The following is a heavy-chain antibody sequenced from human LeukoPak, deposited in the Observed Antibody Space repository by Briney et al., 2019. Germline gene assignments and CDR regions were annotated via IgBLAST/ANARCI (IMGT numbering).Heavy chain of an antibody. J-gene: IGHJ6*04. Sequence: GESLKISCKGSGYSFTTYWIACVRQMPGKGLEWMGIVYPGDSDTRYSPSFQGQVTISADKSISTAFLQWSSLKASDTAMYYCARQQVAYYYYYGMDVWGKGTTVTVSS. D-gene: IGHD2-15*01. CDR3: ARQQVAYYYYYGMDV. CDR1: GYSFTTYW. V-gene: IGHV5-51*01. CDR2: VYPGDSDT.